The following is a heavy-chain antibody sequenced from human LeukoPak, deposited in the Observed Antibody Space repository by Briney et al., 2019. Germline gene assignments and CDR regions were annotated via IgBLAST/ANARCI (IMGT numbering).Heavy chain of an antibody. D-gene: IGHD3-10*01. Sequence: GESLKISCKGSGYSFTSYWIGWVRQMPGKGLEWMGIIYPGDSDTRYSPSFQGQVTISADKSISNAYLQWSSLKASDTAMYYCARRKGGGYGSGSYFNYWGQGTLVTVSS. J-gene: IGHJ4*02. CDR1: GYSFTSYW. CDR2: IYPGDSDT. V-gene: IGHV5-51*01. CDR3: ARRKGGGYGSGSYFNY.